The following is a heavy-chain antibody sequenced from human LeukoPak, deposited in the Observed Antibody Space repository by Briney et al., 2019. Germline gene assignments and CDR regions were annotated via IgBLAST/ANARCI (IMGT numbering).Heavy chain of an antibody. CDR3: ARVGGSGSYHWFDP. V-gene: IGHV1-18*01. Sequence: ASVKVSCKASGYTFTSYGISWVRQAPGQGLEWMGWISAYNGNTNYAQKLQGRVTMTTDTSTSTVYMELSSLRSEDTAVYYCARVGGSGSYHWFDPWGQGTLVTVSS. CDR2: ISAYNGNT. D-gene: IGHD3-10*01. CDR1: GYTFTSYG. J-gene: IGHJ5*02.